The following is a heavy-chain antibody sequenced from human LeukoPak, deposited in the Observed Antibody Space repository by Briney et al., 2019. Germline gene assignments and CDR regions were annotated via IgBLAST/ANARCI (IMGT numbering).Heavy chain of an antibody. Sequence: GGSLRLSCAASGFTFSSYAMHWVRQAPGKGLEWVAIISYDGSNKYYTDSVKGRFTISRDNSKNTLYLQMSTLRAEDTALYYCARDNGRGGYVHLDYWGQGTLVTVSS. J-gene: IGHJ4*02. CDR2: ISYDGSNK. D-gene: IGHD3-10*02. V-gene: IGHV3-30*04. CDR1: GFTFSSYA. CDR3: ARDNGRGGYVHLDY.